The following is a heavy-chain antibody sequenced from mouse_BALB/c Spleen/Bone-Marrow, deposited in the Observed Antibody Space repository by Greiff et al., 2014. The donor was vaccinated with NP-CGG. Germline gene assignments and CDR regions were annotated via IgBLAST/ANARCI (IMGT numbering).Heavy chain of an antibody. D-gene: IGHD2-5*01. CDR3: ARRKTTILTMFYWYFDV. V-gene: IGHV5-6-5*01. J-gene: IGHJ1*01. CDR1: GFTFSGYA. Sequence: DVQLVESGGGLVKPGGSLKLSCAASGFTFSGYAMSWVRQTPEKRLEWVASISSGGSTFYPDSVKGRFTISRDNARNILYLQMSSLRSEDTAMYYCARRKTTILTMFYWYFDVWGAGTTVTVSS. CDR2: ISSGGST.